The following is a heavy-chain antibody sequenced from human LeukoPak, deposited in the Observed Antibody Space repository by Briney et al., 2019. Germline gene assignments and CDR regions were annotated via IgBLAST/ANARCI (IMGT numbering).Heavy chain of an antibody. D-gene: IGHD6-19*01. V-gene: IGHV4-34*01. J-gene: IGHJ2*01. Sequence: SETLSLTCAVYGGSFSGYYWSWIRQPPGKGLEWIGEINHSGSTNYNPSLKSRVTISVDTSKNQFSLKLSSVTAADTAVYYCARDSSGWYHAHFDLRGRGTLVTVSS. CDR2: INHSGST. CDR3: ARDSSGWYHAHFDL. CDR1: GGSFSGYY.